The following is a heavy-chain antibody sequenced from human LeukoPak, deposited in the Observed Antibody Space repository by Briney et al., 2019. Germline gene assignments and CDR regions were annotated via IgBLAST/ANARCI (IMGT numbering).Heavy chain of an antibody. D-gene: IGHD6-19*01. J-gene: IGHJ5*02. CDR3: ARQTLGQWLVLRRKPRGTFDP. V-gene: IGHV4-39*01. CDR1: GGSISSSSYY. Sequence: SETLSLTCTVSGGSISSSSYYWGWIRQPPGKGLEWIGSIYYSGSTYYNPSLKSRVTISVDTSKNQFSLKLSSVTAADTAVYYCARQTLGQWLVLRRKPRGTFDPWGQGTLVTVSS. CDR2: IYYSGST.